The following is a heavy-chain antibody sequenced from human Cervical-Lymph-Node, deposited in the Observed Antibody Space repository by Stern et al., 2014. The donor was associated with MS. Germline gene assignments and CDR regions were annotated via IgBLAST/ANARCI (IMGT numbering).Heavy chain of an antibody. D-gene: IGHD2-2*01. CDR2: IWSDGTNS. V-gene: IGHV3-33*01. Sequence: QVQLQESGGGVVQPGRSLRLSCAASGFTFSTYGMHWVRQAPGKGLEWVAVIWSDGTNSLYADSVKGRFPISRDNSKNTLYLQMNTLRTEDTAVYYCAREAPVEPAATDAFDIWGRGTMVAVSS. J-gene: IGHJ3*02. CDR3: AREAPVEPAATDAFDI. CDR1: GFTFSTYG.